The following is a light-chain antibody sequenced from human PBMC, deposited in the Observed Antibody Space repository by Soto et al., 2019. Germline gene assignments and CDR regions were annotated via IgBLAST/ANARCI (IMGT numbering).Light chain of an antibody. J-gene: IGKJ3*01. Sequence: DIQMTQSPSSLSASVGDRVTITCRASQSISSYLNWYQQKPGKAPKLLIYAASSLQSGVPSRFSGSGSGTDFTLTISSLHPEDFATYYCQQTYSIPRFTFGPGTKVDVK. CDR3: QQTYSIPRFT. CDR1: QSISSY. CDR2: AAS. V-gene: IGKV1-39*01.